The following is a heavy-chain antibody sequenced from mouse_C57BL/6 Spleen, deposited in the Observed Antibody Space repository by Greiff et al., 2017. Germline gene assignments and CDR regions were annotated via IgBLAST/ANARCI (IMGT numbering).Heavy chain of an antibody. D-gene: IGHD2-4*01. V-gene: IGHV1-55*01. CDR1: GYTFTSYW. J-gene: IGHJ3*01. CDR3: ARLYDYDEAWFAY. CDR2: IYPGSGST. Sequence: QVQLQQPGAELVKPGASVKMSCKASGYTFTSYWITWVKQRPGQGLEWIGDIYPGSGSTNYNEKFKSKATLTVDTSSSTAYMQLSSLTSEDSAVYYWARLYDYDEAWFAYWGQGTLVTVSA.